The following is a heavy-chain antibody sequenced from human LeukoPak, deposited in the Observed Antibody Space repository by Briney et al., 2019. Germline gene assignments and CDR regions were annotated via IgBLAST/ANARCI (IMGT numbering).Heavy chain of an antibody. D-gene: IGHD2-15*01. Sequence: GGSLRLSCAASGFTFSDYNMRWIRQAPGKGLEWVSSISRSGSTKYYADSVKGRFTISRDNAKNSLFLQMNSLRAEDTAVYYCARILRYCSGGNCYSGGLGYMDVWGKGTTVTISS. V-gene: IGHV3-11*01. CDR2: ISRSGSTK. CDR1: GFTFSDYN. CDR3: ARILRYCSGGNCYSGGLGYMDV. J-gene: IGHJ6*03.